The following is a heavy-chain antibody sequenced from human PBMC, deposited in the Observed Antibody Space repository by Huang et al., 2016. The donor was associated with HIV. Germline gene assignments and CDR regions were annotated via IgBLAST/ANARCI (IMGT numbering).Heavy chain of an antibody. D-gene: IGHD4-17*01. CDR3: ARENDQSDYIDN. V-gene: IGHV1-18*01. Sequence: QVQLVQSGGEVKQPGASVRVTCKASGYTFRNYGITWVRQAPGQGIEWMGWISPYSGDRNYAEKRQGRVTLTTETSTSTDYMELRSLTSADTAVYYCARENDQSDYIDNWGLGTLVTVSS. CDR1: GYTFRNYG. CDR2: ISPYSGDR. J-gene: IGHJ4*02.